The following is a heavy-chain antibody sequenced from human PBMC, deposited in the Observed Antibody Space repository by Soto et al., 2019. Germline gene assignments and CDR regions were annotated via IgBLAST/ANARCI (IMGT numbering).Heavy chain of an antibody. CDR2: ILYDGSNK. CDR3: ARASYGDYLGAFDI. CDR1: GFTFSSYA. J-gene: IGHJ3*02. V-gene: IGHV3-30-3*01. D-gene: IGHD4-17*01. Sequence: QVQLVESGGGVVQPGRSLRLSCAASGFTFSSYAMHWVRQAPGKGLEWVAVILYDGSNKYYADSVKGRFTISRDNSKNTLYLQMNSLRAEDTAVYYCARASYGDYLGAFDIWGQGTMVTVSS.